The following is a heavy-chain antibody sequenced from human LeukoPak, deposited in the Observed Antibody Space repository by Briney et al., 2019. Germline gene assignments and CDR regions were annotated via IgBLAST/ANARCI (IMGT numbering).Heavy chain of an antibody. CDR1: GFTFSDYY. CDR2: ISTSGTTI. Sequence: GGSLRLSCAASGFTFSDYYMSWIRQAPGKGLEWVSYISTSGTTIYYADSVKGRFTISRDNAKNSLYLQMNSLRAEDTAVYYCARSYGGGIYYFDYWGQGTLVTVSS. D-gene: IGHD1-14*01. V-gene: IGHV3-11*01. CDR3: ARSYGGGIYYFDY. J-gene: IGHJ4*02.